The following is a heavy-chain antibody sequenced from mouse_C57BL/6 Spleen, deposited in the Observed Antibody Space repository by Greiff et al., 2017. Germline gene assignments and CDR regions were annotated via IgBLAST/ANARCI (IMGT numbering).Heavy chain of an antibody. CDR1: GFSLTSYG. J-gene: IGHJ2*01. D-gene: IGHD1-1*01. V-gene: IGHV2-2*01. CDR3: ARNKGYGSSYYFDY. CDR2: IWSGGST. Sequence: VKLMESGPGLVQPSQSLSITCTVSGFSLTSYGVHWVRQSPGKGLEWLGVIWSGGSTDYNAAFISRLSISKDNSKSQVFFKMNSLQADDTDIYYCARNKGYGSSYYFDYWGQGTTLTVSS.